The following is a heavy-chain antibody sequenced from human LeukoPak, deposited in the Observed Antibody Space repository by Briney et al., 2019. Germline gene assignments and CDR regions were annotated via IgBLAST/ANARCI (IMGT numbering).Heavy chain of an antibody. J-gene: IGHJ6*02. Sequence: SETLSLTCTVSGGCISSYYWSWIRQPPGKGLEWIGYIYYSGSTNYNPSLKSRVTISVDTSKNQFSLKLSSVTAADTAVYYCARGTGMDVWGQGTTVAVSS. V-gene: IGHV4-59*01. CDR2: IYYSGST. CDR1: GGCISSYY. CDR3: ARGTGMDV.